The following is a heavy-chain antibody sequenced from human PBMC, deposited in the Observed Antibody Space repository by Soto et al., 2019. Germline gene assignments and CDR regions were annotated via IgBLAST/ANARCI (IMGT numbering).Heavy chain of an antibody. Sequence: GGSLRLSCAASGFTFSSYGMHWVRQAPGKGLEWVAVIWYDGSNKYYADSVKGRFTISRDNSKNTLYLQMNSLRAEDTAVYYCARSVVVVAADAFDIWGQGTMVTVSS. D-gene: IGHD2-15*01. CDR3: ARSVVVVAADAFDI. CDR2: IWYDGSNK. J-gene: IGHJ3*02. CDR1: GFTFSSYG. V-gene: IGHV3-33*01.